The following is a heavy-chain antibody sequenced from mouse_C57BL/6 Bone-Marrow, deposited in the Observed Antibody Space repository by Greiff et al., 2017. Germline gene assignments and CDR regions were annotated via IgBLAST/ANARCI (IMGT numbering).Heavy chain of an antibody. D-gene: IGHD1-1*01. Sequence: QVQLQQPGAELVKPGASVKMSCKASGYTFTSYWITWVKQRPGQGLEWIGDIYPGSGSTNYNEKFKSKATLTVDTSSSTAYMQRSRLTSEDSAVYYCASGAITTVVAHWYFDVWGTGTTVTVSS. CDR2: IYPGSGST. J-gene: IGHJ1*03. V-gene: IGHV1-55*01. CDR1: GYTFTSYW. CDR3: ASGAITTVVAHWYFDV.